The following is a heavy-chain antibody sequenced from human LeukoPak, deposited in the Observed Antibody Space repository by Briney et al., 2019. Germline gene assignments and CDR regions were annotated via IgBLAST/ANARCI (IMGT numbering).Heavy chain of an antibody. J-gene: IGHJ6*04. Sequence: QPGRSLRLSCAASGFTFSSHAMHWVRQAPGEGLEWVAVISYDGGNKYYADSVKGRFTISRDNSKNTLYLQMNSLRAEDTAVYYCARVVLGSGATYYYYGMDVWGKGTTVTVSS. CDR2: ISYDGGNK. D-gene: IGHD3-10*02. CDR1: GFTFSSHA. V-gene: IGHV3-30-3*01. CDR3: ARVVLGSGATYYYYGMDV.